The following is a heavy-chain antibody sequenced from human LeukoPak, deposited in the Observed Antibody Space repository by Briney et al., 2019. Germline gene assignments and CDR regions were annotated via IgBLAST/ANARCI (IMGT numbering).Heavy chain of an antibody. D-gene: IGHD6-13*01. CDR2: ISAYNGNT. V-gene: IGHV1-18*01. CDR3: ARVWQQLDNWFDP. CDR1: GYTFTSYG. Sequence: GASVRVSCKASGYTFTSYGISWVRQAPGQGLEWMGWISAYNGNTNYAQKLQGRVTMTTDASTSTAYMELRSLRSDDTAVYYCARVWQQLDNWFDPWGQGTLVTVSS. J-gene: IGHJ5*02.